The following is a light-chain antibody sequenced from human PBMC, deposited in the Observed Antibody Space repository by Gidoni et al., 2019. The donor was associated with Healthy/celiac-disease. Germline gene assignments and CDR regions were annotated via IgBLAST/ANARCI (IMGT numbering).Light chain of an antibody. CDR1: SSDVGGYNY. Sequence: QSALTPPASVSGSPGQSITISCTGTSSDVGGYNYVSWYQQHPGKAPKLVIYEVTNRPPGVSNHFSGSKSGNTASLTISGRQAEDEADYYCSSFTSTITPVVFGGGTKLTVL. J-gene: IGLJ2*01. CDR2: EVT. V-gene: IGLV2-14*01. CDR3: SSFTSTITPVV.